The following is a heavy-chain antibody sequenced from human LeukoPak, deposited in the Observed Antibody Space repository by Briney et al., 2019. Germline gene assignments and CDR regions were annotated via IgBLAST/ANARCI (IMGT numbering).Heavy chain of an antibody. CDR3: ARGGGYNDY. CDR1: GYTFTRYG. V-gene: IGHV1-18*01. D-gene: IGHD5-24*01. CDR2: ISAYKGKT. Sequence: GASVKVSCKASGYTFTRYGISGVRQAPGRGLEWMGWISAYKGKTNDAQNLQGGVTMTTDTPASTAYMELRSLTSDDTAVYYCARGGGYNDYWGQGTLVTVSS. J-gene: IGHJ4*02.